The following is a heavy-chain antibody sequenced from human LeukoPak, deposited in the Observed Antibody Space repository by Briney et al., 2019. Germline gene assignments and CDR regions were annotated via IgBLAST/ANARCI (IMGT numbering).Heavy chain of an antibody. V-gene: IGHV1-46*01. CDR2: INPSGGST. J-gene: IGHJ3*02. CDR1: GYTFTSYY. D-gene: IGHD5-18*01. CDR3: ASTWIQLSGSSAFDI. Sequence: ASVKVSCKASGYTFTSYYMHWVRQAPGQGLEWMGIINPSGGSTSYAQKFQGRVTMTRDMSTSTVYMELSSLRSEDTAVYYCASTWIQLSGSSAFDIWGQGTMVTVSS.